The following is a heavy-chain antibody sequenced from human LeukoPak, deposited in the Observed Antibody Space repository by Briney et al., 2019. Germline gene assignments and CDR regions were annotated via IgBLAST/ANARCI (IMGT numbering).Heavy chain of an antibody. D-gene: IGHD3-10*01. V-gene: IGHV1-3*03. CDR1: GYSFTSYA. CDR2: IYGDNGDT. CDR3: ARKFLGSRGYYFDY. J-gene: IGHJ4*02. Sequence: ASVKVSCKASGYSFTSYAMNWVRQAPGQRLEWMGWIYGDNGDTKYSQKFQGRVTMTRNTSRSIAYMELSSLRSEDMAVYYCARKFLGSRGYYFDYWGQGTLVTVSS.